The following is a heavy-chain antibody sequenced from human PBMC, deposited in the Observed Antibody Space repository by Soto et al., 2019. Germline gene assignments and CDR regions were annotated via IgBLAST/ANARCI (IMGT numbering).Heavy chain of an antibody. CDR2: IIPIFGTA. V-gene: IGHV1-69*01. J-gene: IGHJ3*02. D-gene: IGHD5-12*01. Sequence: QVQLVQSGAEVKKPGSSVKVSCKASGGTFSSYAISWVRQAPGQGLEWMGGIIPIFGTANYAQKFQGRVTITADESASTAYMELSSLRSEDTAVYYCATWQGVEMATGRNPDAFDIWGQGTMVTVSS. CDR3: ATWQGVEMATGRNPDAFDI. CDR1: GGTFSSYA.